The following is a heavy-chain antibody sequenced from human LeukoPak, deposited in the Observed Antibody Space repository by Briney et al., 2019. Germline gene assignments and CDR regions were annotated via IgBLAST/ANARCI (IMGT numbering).Heavy chain of an antibody. CDR3: ARAGYDSPYHLDY. CDR2: MNPNSGNT. J-gene: IGHJ4*02. CDR1: GYTFTSYD. Sequence: GASVKVSCKASGYTFTSYDINWVRQATGQGREWMGWMNPNSGNTGYAQKFQGRVTMTRNTSISTAYMELSSLRSEDTAVYYCARAGYDSPYHLDYWGQGTLVTVSS. V-gene: IGHV1-8*01. D-gene: IGHD3-22*01.